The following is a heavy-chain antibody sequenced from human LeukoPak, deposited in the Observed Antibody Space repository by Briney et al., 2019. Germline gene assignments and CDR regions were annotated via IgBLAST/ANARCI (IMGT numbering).Heavy chain of an antibody. V-gene: IGHV4-34*01. Sequence: SETLSLTCAVYGGSFSGYYWSWIRQPPGKGLEWIGEINHRGITNYNPSLKSRVTLSVDTSKTQFSLKLSSVTAADTAVYYCAREDYYDSSGYYGPVYYWGQGTLVTVSS. CDR1: GGSFSGYY. D-gene: IGHD3-22*01. CDR3: AREDYYDSSGYYGPVYY. CDR2: INHRGIT. J-gene: IGHJ4*02.